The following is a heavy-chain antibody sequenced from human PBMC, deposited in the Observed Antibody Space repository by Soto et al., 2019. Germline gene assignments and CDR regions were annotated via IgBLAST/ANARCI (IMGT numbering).Heavy chain of an antibody. CDR1: GFTYRIYW. Sequence: EVQLVESGGGLVQPGGSLRLSCAASGFTYRIYWMSWVRQAPGKGLEWVANIKQDGTEKYYVDSVKGRVSISRDNAKNSLYLQMNSLRAEDTAVYYCARCNGNYYYYYGMDVWGQGTTVTVSS. CDR3: ARCNGNYYYYYGMDV. D-gene: IGHD1-1*01. J-gene: IGHJ6*02. V-gene: IGHV3-7*03. CDR2: IKQDGTEK.